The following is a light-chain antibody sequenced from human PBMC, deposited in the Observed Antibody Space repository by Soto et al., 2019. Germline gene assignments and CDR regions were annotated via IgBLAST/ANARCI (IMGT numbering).Light chain of an antibody. J-gene: IGKJ2*01. CDR1: QNIYSNY. CDR3: QQYGDPPYT. V-gene: IGKV3-20*01. Sequence: IVVTQYGGSLSLSPGEGAAVSCRTSQNIYSNYLAWYQHKPGRSPRLLIYHSSTRAAGTPDRFSGSGSGTDFALTISSLEPEDFAVYYCQQYGDPPYTFGQGTKVDIK. CDR2: HSS.